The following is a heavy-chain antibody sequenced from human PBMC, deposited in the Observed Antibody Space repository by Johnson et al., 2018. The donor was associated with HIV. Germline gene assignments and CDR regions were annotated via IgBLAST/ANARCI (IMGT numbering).Heavy chain of an antibody. V-gene: IGHV3-9*01. CDR1: GFTFDDYA. CDR2: ISWNSGSI. CDR3: AKGMDSGDDRDDAFDI. D-gene: IGHD5-12*01. J-gene: IGHJ3*02. Sequence: VQLVESGGGLVQPGRSLRLSCAASGFTFDDYAMHWVRQAPGKGLEWVSGISWNSGSIGYADSVKGRFTISRDNAKNSLYLQMNSLRAEDTALYYCAKGMDSGDDRDDAFDIWGQGTRVTVSS.